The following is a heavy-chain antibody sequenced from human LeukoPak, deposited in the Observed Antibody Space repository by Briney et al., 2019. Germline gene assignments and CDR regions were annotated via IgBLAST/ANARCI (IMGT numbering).Heavy chain of an antibody. CDR1: GFTFSSYG. Sequence: GGSLRLSCAASGFTFSSYGMSWVRQAPGKGLEWVSSISSSSSYIYYADSVKGRFTISRDNAKNSLYLQMNSLRAEDTAVYYCARDWDYMVRGAVGYWGQGTLVTVSS. D-gene: IGHD3-10*01. V-gene: IGHV3-21*01. CDR3: ARDWDYMVRGAVGY. J-gene: IGHJ4*02. CDR2: ISSSSSYI.